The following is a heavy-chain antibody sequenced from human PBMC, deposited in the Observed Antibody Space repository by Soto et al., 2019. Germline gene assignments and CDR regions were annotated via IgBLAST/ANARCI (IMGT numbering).Heavy chain of an antibody. D-gene: IGHD6-13*01. CDR1: GYSFTSYW. CDR3: ARTSAAGKYYYGMDV. J-gene: IGHJ6*02. Sequence: GESLKISCEGSGYSFTSYWIGWVRQMPGKGLEWMGIIYPGDSDTRYSPSFQGQVTISADKSISTAYLQWSSLKASDTAMYYCARTSAAGKYYYGMDVWGQGTTVTV. V-gene: IGHV5-51*01. CDR2: IYPGDSDT.